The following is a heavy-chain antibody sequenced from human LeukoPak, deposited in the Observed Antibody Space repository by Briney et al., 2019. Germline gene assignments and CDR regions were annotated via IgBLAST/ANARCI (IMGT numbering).Heavy chain of an antibody. CDR1: GYTFTSYY. CDR3: ARAVGRGYSYGQPFDY. V-gene: IGHV1-46*01. CDR2: INPSGGST. J-gene: IGHJ4*02. Sequence: ASVKVSCKASGYTFTSYYMHWVRQAPGQGLEWMGIINPSGGSTSYAQEFQGRVTMTRDTSTSTVYMELSSLRSEDTAVYYCARAVGRGYSYGQPFDYWGQGTLVTVSS. D-gene: IGHD5-18*01.